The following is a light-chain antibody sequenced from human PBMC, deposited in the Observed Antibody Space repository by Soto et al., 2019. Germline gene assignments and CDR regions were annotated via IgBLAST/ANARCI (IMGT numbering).Light chain of an antibody. Sequence: QSALTQPASVSGSPGQSITISCTGTTSDLAGYNYVSWYQQYPGKAPKLMIYEVINRSSGVSNRFSGSKSANSASLTISGLQAEGEADYYCSSYATTDTYVFGTGTKLTVL. CDR1: TSDLAGYNY. CDR2: EVI. CDR3: SSYATTDTYV. J-gene: IGLJ1*01. V-gene: IGLV2-14*01.